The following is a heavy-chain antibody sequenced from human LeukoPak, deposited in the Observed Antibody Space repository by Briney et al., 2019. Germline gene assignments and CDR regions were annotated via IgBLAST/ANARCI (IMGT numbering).Heavy chain of an antibody. CDR1: GFTFSSYE. J-gene: IGHJ4*02. V-gene: IGHV3-48*03. Sequence: GGSLRLSCAASGFTFSSYEMNWVRQAPGKGLEWVSYISSSGSTTYYADSVKGRFTISRDNARNSLYLQMNSLRAEDTAVYYCASSDYGDPYYWGQGTLVTVSS. CDR3: ASSDYGDPYY. CDR2: ISSSGSTT. D-gene: IGHD4-17*01.